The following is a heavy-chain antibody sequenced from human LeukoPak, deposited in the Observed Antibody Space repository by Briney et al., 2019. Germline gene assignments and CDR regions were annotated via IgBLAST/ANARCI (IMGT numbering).Heavy chain of an antibody. CDR2: ISSSSSYI. V-gene: IGHV3-21*01. CDR3: ARDGIYSSSWYYYGMDV. D-gene: IGHD6-13*01. Sequence: GGSLRLSCAASGFTFSSYSMNWVRQAPGKGLEWVSSISSSSSYIYYADSVKGRFTISRDNAKNSLYLQMNSLRAEDTAVYYYARDGIYSSSWYYYGMDVWGQGTTVTVSS. CDR1: GFTFSSYS. J-gene: IGHJ6*02.